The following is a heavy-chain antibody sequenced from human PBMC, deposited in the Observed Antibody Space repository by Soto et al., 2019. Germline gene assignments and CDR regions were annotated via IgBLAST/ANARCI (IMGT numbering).Heavy chain of an antibody. CDR1: GGSMSSNSDY. D-gene: IGHD3-16*01. CDR3: ARHEAYDSVWGNSDGNDY. Sequence: EPLSLTCTVSGGSMSSNSDYWDWIRQPRGKGLEWIGSIYYSGATYYNPSLQSRVTISVDTSKNQFSLHLSSVTAADTAVYYCARHEAYDSVWGNSDGNDYWGQGTLVTVSS. J-gene: IGHJ4*02. CDR2: IYYSGAT. V-gene: IGHV4-39*01.